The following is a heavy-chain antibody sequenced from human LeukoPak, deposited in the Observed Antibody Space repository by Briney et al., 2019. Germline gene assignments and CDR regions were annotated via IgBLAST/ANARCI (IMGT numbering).Heavy chain of an antibody. J-gene: IGHJ4*02. CDR1: GFTFSSYS. CDR2: ISSSSYI. Sequence: GGSLRLSCAASGFTFSSYSMNWVRQAPGKGLEWVSSISSSSYIYYADSVKGRFTISRDNAKNSLYLQMNSLKIADTAVCYCAMTEGGGSFTVRYWGQGTLVTVSS. CDR3: AMTEGGGSFTVRY. D-gene: IGHD2-15*01. V-gene: IGHV3-21*04.